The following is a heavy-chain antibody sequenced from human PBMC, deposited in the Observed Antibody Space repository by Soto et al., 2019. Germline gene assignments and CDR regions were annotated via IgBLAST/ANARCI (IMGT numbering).Heavy chain of an antibody. CDR3: ARDKTQGAGWFDP. J-gene: IGHJ5*02. V-gene: IGHV3-53*01. CDR2: LYNSETT. CDR1: GLEVIYNY. Sequence: PGGSLRLFCAASGLEVIYNYMNWVRQAPGKGLEWVSVLYNSETTYYAESVKGRFTISRDTVKNTVYLEMNNLRVDDPAVYYCARDKTQGAGWFDPWGRGTLVTVSS.